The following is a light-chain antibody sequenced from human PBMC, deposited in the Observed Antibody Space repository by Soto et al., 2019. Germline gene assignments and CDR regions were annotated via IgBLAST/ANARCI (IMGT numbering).Light chain of an antibody. Sequence: SYELTQPPSVSVAPGKTARLTCGGDNIERKSVHWYQQKPGQAPVLVIYYDNDRPSGIPERFSGSNSGSTATLTISRGEAGDEADYYCQVWDTTSDHVVFGGGTKRTVL. V-gene: IGLV3-21*04. CDR3: QVWDTTSDHVV. J-gene: IGLJ2*01. CDR2: YDN. CDR1: NIERKS.